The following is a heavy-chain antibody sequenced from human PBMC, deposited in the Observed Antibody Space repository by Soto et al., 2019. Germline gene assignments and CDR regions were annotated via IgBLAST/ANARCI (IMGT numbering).Heavy chain of an antibody. V-gene: IGHV4-34*01. CDR3: ARVSIRYSSSWTLYYYYGMDG. CDR2: INHSGST. D-gene: IGHD6-13*01. CDR1: GGSFSGYY. J-gene: IGHJ6*02. Sequence: SETLSLTCAVYGGSFSGYYWSWIRQPPGKGLEWIGEINHSGSTNYNPSLKSRVTISVDTSKNQFSLKLSSVTAADTAVYYCARVSIRYSSSWTLYYYYGMDGWGQGTTVTVSS.